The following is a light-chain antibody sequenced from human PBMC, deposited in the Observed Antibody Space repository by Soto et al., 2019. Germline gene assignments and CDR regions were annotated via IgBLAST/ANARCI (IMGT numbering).Light chain of an antibody. J-gene: IGKJ1*01. V-gene: IGKV3-20*01. CDR3: QQYGGSPRT. CDR1: QSVSSN. CDR2: GAS. Sequence: EIVLTQSPVTLSLSPGERATLSCRTSQSVSSNLAWYQQKPGQAPRLLIHGASNRATGIPDRFSGSGSGTDFTLTITRLEPEDFAVYYCQQYGGSPRTFGQGTKVDIK.